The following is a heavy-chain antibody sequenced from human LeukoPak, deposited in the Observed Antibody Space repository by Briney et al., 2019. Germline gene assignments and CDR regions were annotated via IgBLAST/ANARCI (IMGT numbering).Heavy chain of an antibody. J-gene: IGHJ3*02. CDR2: INPSGGST. CDR1: GYTFTSYY. Sequence: GASVKVSCKASGYTFTSYYMHWVRQAPGQGLEWMGIINPSGGSTSYAQKFQGRVTMTRDTSTSTVYMELSSLRSEDTAVYYCARVLLWFGELLSPDAFDIWGQGTMVTVSS. D-gene: IGHD3-10*01. V-gene: IGHV1-46*03. CDR3: ARVLLWFGELLSPDAFDI.